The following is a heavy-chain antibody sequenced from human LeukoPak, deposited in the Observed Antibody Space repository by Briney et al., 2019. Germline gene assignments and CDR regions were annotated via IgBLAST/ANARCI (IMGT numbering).Heavy chain of an antibody. CDR3: ARAGYDSSGYSAYFDY. CDR1: GGSISSYY. J-gene: IGHJ4*02. CDR2: IYTSGST. Sequence: SETLSLTCTVSGGSISSYYWSWIRQPAGKGLEWIGRIYTSGSTNYNPSLKSRVTMSVDTSKNQFSLKLSSVTAADTAVYYCARAGYDSSGYSAYFDYWGQGTRVTVSS. D-gene: IGHD3-22*01. V-gene: IGHV4-4*07.